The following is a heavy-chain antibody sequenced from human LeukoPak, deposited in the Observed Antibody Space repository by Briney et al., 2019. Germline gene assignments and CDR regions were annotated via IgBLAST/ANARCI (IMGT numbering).Heavy chain of an antibody. V-gene: IGHV4-38-2*02. D-gene: IGHD7-27*01. CDR1: GYSISNGYF. CDR3: ARAIRTGLGIGSFDG. Sequence: NSSETLSLTCTVSGYSISNGYFWGWIRQPPGKGLECIGTIYHSGSIYYNPSLKGRVTISVDTSKNQFSLKLNSLTAADTAVYYCARAIRTGLGIGSFDGWGQGTLVTVSS. J-gene: IGHJ4*02. CDR2: IYHSGSI.